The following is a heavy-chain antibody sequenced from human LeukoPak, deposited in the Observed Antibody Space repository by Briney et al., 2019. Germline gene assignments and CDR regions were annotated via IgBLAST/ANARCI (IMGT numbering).Heavy chain of an antibody. CDR2: ISGSSLYI. J-gene: IGHJ4*02. Sequence: PGGSLRLSCAASGFTFSPYSMNWVRQAPGKGLEWVSSISGSSLYIYYADSVKGRFTISRDNAKNSLYLQINSLRAEDTAVYYCARDPPYYDNSGYYYDYWGQGTLVTVSS. D-gene: IGHD3-22*01. CDR1: GFTFSPYS. V-gene: IGHV3-21*01. CDR3: ARDPPYYDNSGYYYDY.